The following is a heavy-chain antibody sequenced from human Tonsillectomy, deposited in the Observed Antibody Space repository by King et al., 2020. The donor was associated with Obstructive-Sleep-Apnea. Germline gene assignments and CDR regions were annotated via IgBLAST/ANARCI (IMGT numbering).Heavy chain of an antibody. J-gene: IGHJ6*02. D-gene: IGHD3-3*01. CDR3: AKQLEYHYGMDG. Sequence: VQLVESGGGVVQPGRSLRLSCAASGFTFSSYGMDWVRQAPGNGLECVAIISHCGMIKSYANSVKGRFTISRDNSENTLYLQMNSLRPEDTAMYYCAKQLEYHYGMDGWGQGTTVTVSS. CDR1: GFTFSSYG. V-gene: IGHV3-30*18. CDR2: ISHCGMIK.